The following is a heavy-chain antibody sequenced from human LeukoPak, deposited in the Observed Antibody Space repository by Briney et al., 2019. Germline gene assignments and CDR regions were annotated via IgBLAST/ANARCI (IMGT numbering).Heavy chain of an antibody. CDR3: AKDFLWVDILTGHNWFDP. Sequence: GGSLRLSCAASGFTFSNYAVTWVRQAPGKGLEWVSALSGSGNYTYYADSVKGRFTISRDKSKNTLFLQMNSLRADDTAIYYCAKDFLWVDILTGHNWFDPWGQGTLVTVSS. CDR2: LSGSGNYT. J-gene: IGHJ5*02. V-gene: IGHV3-23*01. CDR1: GFTFSNYA. D-gene: IGHD3-9*01.